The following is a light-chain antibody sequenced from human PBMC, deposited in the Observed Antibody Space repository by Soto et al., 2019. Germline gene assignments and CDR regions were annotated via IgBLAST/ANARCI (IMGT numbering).Light chain of an antibody. CDR2: AAS. J-gene: IGKJ5*01. CDR1: QSISTY. CDR3: QQYGYSPIT. V-gene: IGKV1-39*01. Sequence: DIQMTQSPSSLSASVGDTVTITCRPSQSISTYLNWYQQKPGKAPKLLIYAASNLQSGVPSRFSGGGSGTDFTLTISRLEPEDFAVYYCQQYGYSPITFGQGTRLEIK.